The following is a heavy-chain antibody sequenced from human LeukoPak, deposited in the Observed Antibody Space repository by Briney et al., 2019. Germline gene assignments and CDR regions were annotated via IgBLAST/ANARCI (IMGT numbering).Heavy chain of an antibody. D-gene: IGHD3-22*01. CDR1: GFTFSSYS. J-gene: IGHJ6*02. CDR2: ISSSSSYI. Sequence: GGSLRLSCAASGFTFSSYSMNWVRQAPGKGLEWVSSISSSSSYIYYADSVKGRFTISRDNAKNSLYLQMNSLRAEDTAVYYCARDVGYYDSGGYYYYYYGMDVWGQGTTVTVSS. CDR3: ARDVGYYDSGGYYYYYYGMDV. V-gene: IGHV3-21*01.